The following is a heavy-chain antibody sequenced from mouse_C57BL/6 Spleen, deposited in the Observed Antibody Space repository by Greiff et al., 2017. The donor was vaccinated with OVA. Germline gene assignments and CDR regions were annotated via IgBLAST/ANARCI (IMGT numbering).Heavy chain of an antibody. D-gene: IGHD1-1*01. Sequence: QVQLQQSGPGLVAPSQSLSITCTVSGFSLTSYAISWVRQPPGQGLEWLGVIWPGGGTNYNSALKSRLSISKDNSESQVFLKMNSLQTDDTARYYCARNWSYGSSYKYYFDYWGKGTTLTVSS. V-gene: IGHV2-9-1*01. CDR2: IWPGGGT. CDR1: GFSLTSYA. J-gene: IGHJ2*01. CDR3: ARNWSYGSSYKYYFDY.